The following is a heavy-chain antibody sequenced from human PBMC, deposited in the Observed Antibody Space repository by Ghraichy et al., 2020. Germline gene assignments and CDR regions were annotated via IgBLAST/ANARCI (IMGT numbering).Heavy chain of an antibody. J-gene: IGHJ4*02. CDR3: ARDPTLVVVAEGDY. V-gene: IGHV3-48*03. CDR1: GFTFSSYE. CDR2: ISSSGSTI. D-gene: IGHD2-15*01. Sequence: GGSLRLSCAASGFTFSSYEMNWVRQAPGKGLEWVSYISSSGSTIYYADSVKGRFTISRDNAKNSLYLQMNSLRAEDTAVYYCARDPTLVVVAEGDYWGQGTLVTVSS.